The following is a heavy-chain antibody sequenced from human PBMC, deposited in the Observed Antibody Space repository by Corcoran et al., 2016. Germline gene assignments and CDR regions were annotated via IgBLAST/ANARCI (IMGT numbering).Heavy chain of an antibody. Sequence: QVQLVQSGAEVKKPGASVKVSCKASGYTFTGYYMHWVRQAPGQGLEWMGWINPNSGGTNYAQKLQGWVTMTRDTSISTAYMELSRLRSDDTAVYYCARGMNDDYVWGLRGYYYGMDVWGQGTTVTVS. CDR3: ARGMNDDYVWGLRGYYYGMDV. D-gene: IGHD3-16*01. V-gene: IGHV1-2*04. CDR2: INPNSGGT. CDR1: GYTFTGYY. J-gene: IGHJ6*01.